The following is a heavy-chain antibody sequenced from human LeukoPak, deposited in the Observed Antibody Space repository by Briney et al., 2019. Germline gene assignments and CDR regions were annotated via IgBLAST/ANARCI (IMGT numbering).Heavy chain of an antibody. J-gene: IGHJ4*02. Sequence: GGSLRLSCAASGFTFSSHWMHWVRQAPGKGLVWVSQINPDGSSTTYADSVKGRLTISRDNAKNTLYLQMNSLRDEDTAVYYCARDLYDLWSGRKYYFDYWGQGTLVAVSS. D-gene: IGHD3-3*01. CDR3: ARDLYDLWSGRKYYFDY. CDR1: GFTFSSHW. V-gene: IGHV3-74*01. CDR2: INPDGSST.